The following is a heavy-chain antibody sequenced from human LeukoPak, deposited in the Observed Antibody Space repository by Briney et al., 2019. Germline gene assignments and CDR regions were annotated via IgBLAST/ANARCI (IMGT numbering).Heavy chain of an antibody. V-gene: IGHV1-69*04. CDR3: ARDDGIAVGYYGMDV. CDR1: GGTFSSYA. J-gene: IGHJ6*02. CDR2: IIPILGIA. D-gene: IGHD6-19*01. Sequence: SVKVSCKASGGTFSSYAISWVRQAPGQGLEWMGRIIPILGIANYAQKFQGRVTITADKSTSTAYMELSSLRSEDTAVYYCARDDGIAVGYYGMDVWGQGTTVTVSS.